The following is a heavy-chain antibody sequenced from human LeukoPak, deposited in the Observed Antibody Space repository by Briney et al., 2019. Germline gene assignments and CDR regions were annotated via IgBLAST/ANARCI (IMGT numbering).Heavy chain of an antibody. D-gene: IGHD2-2*01. J-gene: IGHJ4*02. CDR2: IDGSGDKT. V-gene: IGHV3-23*01. CDR3: AKVYIPVGEFHSFDY. Sequence: GGSLRLSCITSGFTFSAYAMTWVRQAPGQGLEWISSIDGSGDKTYYGDSVKGRFTISRDNSKNTLYLQMNSLRAEDTAVYYCAKVYIPVGEFHSFDYWGQGTLASVSS. CDR1: GFTFSAYA.